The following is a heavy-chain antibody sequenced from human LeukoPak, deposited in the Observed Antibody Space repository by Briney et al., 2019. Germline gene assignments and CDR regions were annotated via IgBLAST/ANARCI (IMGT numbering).Heavy chain of an antibody. J-gene: IGHJ6*04. D-gene: IGHD2-2*01. V-gene: IGHV1-69*05. CDR3: AMTTYQLICLDV. CDR2: IIPIFGTA. Sequence: SVKVSCKASGGTFSSYAISWVRQAPGQGLEWMGGIIPIFGTANYAQKFQGRVTITTDESTSTAYMELSSLRSEDTAVYYCAMTTYQLICLDVWGKGTTVTVSS. CDR1: GGTFSSYA.